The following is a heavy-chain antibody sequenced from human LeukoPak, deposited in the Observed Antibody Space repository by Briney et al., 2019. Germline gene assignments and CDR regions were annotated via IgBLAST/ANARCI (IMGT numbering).Heavy chain of an antibody. V-gene: IGHV3-23*01. CDR3: AKDGRYSSNFYDY. Sequence: GGSLRLSCAASGFTSSTYAMSWVRQAPGKGLEWVSDISGSGGGTNYADSVKGRFTISRDNSKNTLYLQMNSLTAEDTAVYYCAKDGRYSSNFYDYWGQGTLVTVSS. CDR2: ISGSGGGT. J-gene: IGHJ4*02. D-gene: IGHD6-13*01. CDR1: GFTSSTYA.